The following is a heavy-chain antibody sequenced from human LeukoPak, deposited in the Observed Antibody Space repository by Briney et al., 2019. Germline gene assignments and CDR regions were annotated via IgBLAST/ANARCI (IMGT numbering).Heavy chain of an antibody. CDR3: AKDPHKYYYDTSGYYYYFDS. D-gene: IGHD3-22*01. Sequence: GGSLRHSCAASGFTFSSYGMSWVRQAPGKGLEWVSAISGSGGSTYCADSVKGRFTISRDNSWTTLYLQMNSLRAEDTAVYYCAKDPHKYYYDTSGYYYYFDSWGQGTLVTVSS. CDR2: ISGSGGST. J-gene: IGHJ4*02. CDR1: GFTFSSYG. V-gene: IGHV3-23*01.